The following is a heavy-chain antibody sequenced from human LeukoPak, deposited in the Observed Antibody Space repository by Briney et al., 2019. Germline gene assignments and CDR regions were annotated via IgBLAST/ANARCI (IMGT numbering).Heavy chain of an antibody. CDR1: GDSLSSYY. J-gene: IGHJ3*02. D-gene: IGHD6-19*01. CDR3: ARVIAVAAHDAFDI. Sequence: SETLSLTCAVSGDSLSSYYWSWIRQPPGKGLEWIGYIYYSGSTNYNPSLKSRVTISVDTSKNQFSLKLSSVTAADTAVYYCARVIAVAAHDAFDIWGQGTMVTVSS. V-gene: IGHV4-59*08. CDR2: IYYSGST.